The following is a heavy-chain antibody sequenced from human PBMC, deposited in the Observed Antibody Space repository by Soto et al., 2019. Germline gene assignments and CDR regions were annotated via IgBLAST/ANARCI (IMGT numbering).Heavy chain of an antibody. D-gene: IGHD5-18*01. V-gene: IGHV4-61*01. Sequence: SETLSLTCTVSGGSVSSGSYYWSWIRQPPGKGLEWIGYIYYSGSTNYNPSLKSRVTISVDTSKNQFSLKFNSVTAADTAVYYCARERYNFGPFDYWGQGALVTVSS. CDR3: ARERYNFGPFDY. J-gene: IGHJ4*02. CDR2: IYYSGST. CDR1: GGSVSSGSYY.